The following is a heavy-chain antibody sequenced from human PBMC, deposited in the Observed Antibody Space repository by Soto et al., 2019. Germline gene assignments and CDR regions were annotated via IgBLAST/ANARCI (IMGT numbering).Heavy chain of an antibody. CDR1: GDSIKTHY. D-gene: IGHD2-2*03. Sequence: PSETLSLTCNVTGDSIKTHYWSWIRQAPGKGLEWIGYIYYSGSTLYNPSLKRRVTISADTAKNQFSLRLTSLTAADTDVYYCASGWMAAFDNWGQGTLVTVSS. J-gene: IGHJ4*02. V-gene: IGHV4-59*11. CDR2: IYYSGST. CDR3: ASGWMAAFDN.